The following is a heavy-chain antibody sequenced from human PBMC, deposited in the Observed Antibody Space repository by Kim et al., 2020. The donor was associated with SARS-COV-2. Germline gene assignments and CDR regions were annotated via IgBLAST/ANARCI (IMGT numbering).Heavy chain of an antibody. CDR1: GFTFSSYA. CDR3: AKYGASALWFGELSAFDI. J-gene: IGHJ3*02. Sequence: GGSLRLSCAASGFTFSSYAMSWVRQAPGKGLEWVSAISGSGGSTYYADSVKGRFTISRDNSKNTLYLQMNSLRAEDTAVYYCAKYGASALWFGELSAFDIWGQGTMVTVSS. V-gene: IGHV3-23*01. D-gene: IGHD3-10*01. CDR2: ISGSGGST.